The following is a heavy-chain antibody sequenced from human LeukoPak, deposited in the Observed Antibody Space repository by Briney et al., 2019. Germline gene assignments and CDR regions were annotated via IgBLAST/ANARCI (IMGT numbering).Heavy chain of an antibody. V-gene: IGHV3-33*01. CDR1: GFTFSGYG. Sequence: PGGSLRLSCAASGFTFSGYGMHWVRQAPGKGLEWVAVIWYDGSNKYYADSVKGRFTISRDNSKNTLYLQMNSLRAEDTAVYYCARDDQLYVWGSYRYTGGIDYWGQGTLVTVSS. CDR2: IWYDGSNK. D-gene: IGHD3-16*02. J-gene: IGHJ4*02. CDR3: ARDDQLYVWGSYRYTGGIDY.